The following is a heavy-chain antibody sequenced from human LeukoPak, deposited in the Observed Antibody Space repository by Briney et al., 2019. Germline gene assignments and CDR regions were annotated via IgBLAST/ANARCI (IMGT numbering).Heavy chain of an antibody. J-gene: IGHJ6*02. CDR2: INPNSGGT. D-gene: IGHD3-10*01. Sequence: ASVKVSCKASGYTFTGYYMHWVRQAPGQGLGWMGWINPNSGGTNYAQKFQGRVTMTRDTSISTAYMELSRLRSDDTAVYYCASTYGSGSYYNYYYYGMDVWGQGTTVTVSS. CDR3: ASTYGSGSYYNYYYYGMDV. CDR1: GYTFTGYY. V-gene: IGHV1-2*02.